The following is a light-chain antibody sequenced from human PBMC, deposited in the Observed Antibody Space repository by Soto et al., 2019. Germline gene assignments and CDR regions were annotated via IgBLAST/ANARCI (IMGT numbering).Light chain of an antibody. CDR2: AAS. CDR1: QSISRY. CDR3: QQSYSTPPVT. Sequence: DIQMTQSPSSLSASVGDRVTITCPASQSISRYLNWYQQKPGKAPKLLIYAASSLQSGVPSRFSGSGSGTDFTLTISSLQPEDFATYYCQQSYSTPPVTFGQGTRLEIK. V-gene: IGKV1-39*01. J-gene: IGKJ5*01.